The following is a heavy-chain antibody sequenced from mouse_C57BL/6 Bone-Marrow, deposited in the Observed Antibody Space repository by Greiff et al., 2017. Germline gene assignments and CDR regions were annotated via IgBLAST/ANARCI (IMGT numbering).Heavy chain of an antibody. V-gene: IGHV5-9-1*02. Sequence: EVQLVESGEGLVKPGGSLKLSCAASGFTFSSYAMSWVRQTPEKRLEWVAYISSGGDYIYYADTVKGRFTFSRDNARNTLYLQMSSLKSEDTAMYYCTGGYYGSRLYWYFDVWDTGTTVTVTS. CDR1: GFTFSSYA. CDR3: TGGYYGSRLYWYFDV. D-gene: IGHD1-1*01. J-gene: IGHJ1*03. CDR2: ISSGGDYI.